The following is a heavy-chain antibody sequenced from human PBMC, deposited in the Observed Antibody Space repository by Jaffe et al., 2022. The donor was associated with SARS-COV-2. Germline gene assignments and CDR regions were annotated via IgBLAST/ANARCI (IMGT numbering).Heavy chain of an antibody. D-gene: IGHD6-13*01. J-gene: IGHJ4*02. V-gene: IGHV3-64D*09. Sequence: EVQLVESGGGLVQPGGSVRLSCSASGFIFGNYVMHWVRQAPGKGLEYVSAISSNGDNTYYADSVKDRFTVSKDNSKNTLYLQMSSLRTEDTAVYYCVKGSVSTIAGAGWGLLSDWGQGTLITVSS. CDR3: VKGSVSTIAGAGWGLLSD. CDR1: GFIFGNYV. CDR2: ISSNGDNT.